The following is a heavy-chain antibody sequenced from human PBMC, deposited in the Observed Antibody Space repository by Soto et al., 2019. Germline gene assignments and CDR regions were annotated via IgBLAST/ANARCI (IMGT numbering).Heavy chain of an antibody. V-gene: IGHV2-5*02. D-gene: IGHD6-19*01. J-gene: IGHJ4*02. CDR1: GFSLTTPGVS. CDR3: AHNSNSAVSGTFYVDY. CDR2: LYWDDDK. Sequence: QITLKESGPTLVKPTQTLTLTCTFYGFSLTTPGVSVGWIRQPPGKALEWLGLLYWDDDKRYSPALTTRLTFSKDAAKSHYVLTLTNVDPADTATYSCAHNSNSAVSGTFYVDYWGQGTLVTVSS.